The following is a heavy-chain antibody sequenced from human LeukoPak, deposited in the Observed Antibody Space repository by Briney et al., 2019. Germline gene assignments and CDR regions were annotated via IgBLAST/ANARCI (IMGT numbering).Heavy chain of an antibody. V-gene: IGHV4-4*07. CDR1: GGSISSYY. CDR2: IYTSGST. D-gene: IGHD4-11*01. Sequence: SETLSLXCTVSGGSISSYYWSWIRQPAGKGLEWIGRIYTSGSTNYNPSLKSRVTMSVDTSKNQFSLKLSSVTAADTAVYYCARDTVTGYDYYYYMDVWGKGTTVTVSS. J-gene: IGHJ6*03. CDR3: ARDTVTGYDYYYYMDV.